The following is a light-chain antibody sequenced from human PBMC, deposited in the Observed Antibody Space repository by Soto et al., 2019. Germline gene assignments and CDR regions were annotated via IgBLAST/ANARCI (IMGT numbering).Light chain of an antibody. J-gene: IGKJ4*01. Sequence: DVQMTQSPSSLSATVGDIVNITCRASQSIGSYLNWYQQKPGKAPNLLIHGGSILQSGVPPRFSGGGGGTDFTLTISSLQPEDFASYYCQQIYTIPLTFGGGTKVAIK. CDR3: QQIYTIPLT. CDR1: QSIGSY. V-gene: IGKV1-39*01. CDR2: GGS.